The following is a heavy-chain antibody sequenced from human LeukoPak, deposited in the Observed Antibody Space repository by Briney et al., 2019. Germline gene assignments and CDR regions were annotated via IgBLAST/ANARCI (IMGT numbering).Heavy chain of an antibody. CDR1: GYSFTSYW. Sequence: PGVSLQISCKGSGYSFTSYWISWVRQMPGKGLEWMGRIDPSDSYTNYSPSFQGHVTISADKSISTAYLQWSSLKASDTAMYYCARLRYYYDSSGYQLTWFDPWGQGTLVTVSS. V-gene: IGHV5-10-1*01. CDR3: ARLRYYYDSSGYQLTWFDP. J-gene: IGHJ5*02. D-gene: IGHD3-22*01. CDR2: IDPSDSYT.